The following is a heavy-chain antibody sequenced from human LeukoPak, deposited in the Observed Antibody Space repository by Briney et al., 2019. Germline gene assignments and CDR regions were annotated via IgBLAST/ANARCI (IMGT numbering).Heavy chain of an antibody. D-gene: IGHD4-23*01. Sequence: NPSETLSLTCTVSGGSISTYYWSWIRQPPGKGLEWIGYINYVGSTNYNPSLKSRVTISVDTSKNQLSLKLTSVTSADTAIYYCARNRYGGGSYYFDYWGQGTLVTVSS. V-gene: IGHV4-59*01. CDR2: INYVGST. CDR1: GGSISTYY. CDR3: ARNRYGGGSYYFDY. J-gene: IGHJ4*02.